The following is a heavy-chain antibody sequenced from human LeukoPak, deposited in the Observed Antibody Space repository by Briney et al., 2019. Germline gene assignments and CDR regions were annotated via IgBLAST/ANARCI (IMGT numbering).Heavy chain of an antibody. Sequence: PSETLSLTCTVSGGSISSDYWGWVRQPPGKGLECNGYIYCSSSTNYTPSHKSRVTISVDTSKNQFSLKLSPVTAADTAVYYCARDFSNGGNSLDGAFDIWGQGTMVTVSS. D-gene: IGHD4-23*01. CDR3: ARDFSNGGNSLDGAFDI. V-gene: IGHV4-59*01. CDR2: IYCSSST. J-gene: IGHJ3*02. CDR1: GGSISSDY.